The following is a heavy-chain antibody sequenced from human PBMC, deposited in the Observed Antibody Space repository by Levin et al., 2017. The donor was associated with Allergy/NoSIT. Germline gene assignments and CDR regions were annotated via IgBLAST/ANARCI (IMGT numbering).Heavy chain of an antibody. CDR1: GYTFTGYY. J-gene: IGHJ6*02. V-gene: IGHV1-2*02. CDR3: ARGFFRITMIVVVKAYYGMDV. D-gene: IGHD3-22*01. Sequence: GGSLRLSCKASGYTFTGYYMHWVRQAPGQGLEWMGWINPNSGGTNYAQKFQGRVTMTRDTSISTAYMELSRLRSDDTAVYYCARGFFRITMIVVVKAYYGMDVWGQGTTVTVSS. CDR2: INPNSGGT.